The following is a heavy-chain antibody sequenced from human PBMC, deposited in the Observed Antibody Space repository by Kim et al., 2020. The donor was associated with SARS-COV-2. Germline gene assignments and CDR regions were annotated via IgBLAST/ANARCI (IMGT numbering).Heavy chain of an antibody. CDR2: MYYSGST. D-gene: IGHD2-21*02. CDR1: GGSISSSSYH. V-gene: IGHV4-39*01. Sequence: SETLSLTCTVSGGSISSSSYHWGWIRQPPGQGLEWIASMYYSGSTHYNPSLKSRVTISVDTSKNQVSLRLNSVTATDTAVYYCARQRYGGNSVDYWGQGTLVTVSS. J-gene: IGHJ4*02. CDR3: ARQRYGGNSVDY.